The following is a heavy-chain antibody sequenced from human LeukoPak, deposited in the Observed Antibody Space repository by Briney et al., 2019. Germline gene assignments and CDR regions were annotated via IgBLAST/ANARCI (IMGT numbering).Heavy chain of an antibody. CDR3: ARLKNDGDYDRWSAFDI. J-gene: IGHJ3*02. CDR1: GFSISHGYY. Sequence: SETLSLTCTVSGFSISHGYYWGWVRQSPGKGLEWIGSIYRSGSTDYNPSPKSRVTISVDTSKNQFSLKLSSVTAADTAVYYCARLKNDGDYDRWSAFDIWGQGTMVTVSS. D-gene: IGHD4-17*01. V-gene: IGHV4-38-2*02. CDR2: IYRSGST.